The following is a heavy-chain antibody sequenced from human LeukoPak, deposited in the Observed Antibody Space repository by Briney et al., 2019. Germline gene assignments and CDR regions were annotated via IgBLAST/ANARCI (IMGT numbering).Heavy chain of an antibody. D-gene: IGHD3-22*01. CDR3: AREDYYDSSSYPFPDY. J-gene: IGHJ4*02. CDR2: IYYSGST. Sequence: SQTLSLTCTVSGGSISSGDYYWSWIRQPPGKGLEWIGYIYYSGSTYYNPSLKSRVTISVDTSKNQFSLKLSSVTAADTAVYYCAREDYYDSSSYPFPDYWGQGTLVTVSS. CDR1: GGSISSGDYY. V-gene: IGHV4-30-4*01.